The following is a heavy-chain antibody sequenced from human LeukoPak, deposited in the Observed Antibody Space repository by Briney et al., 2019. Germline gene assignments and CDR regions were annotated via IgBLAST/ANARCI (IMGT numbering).Heavy chain of an antibody. CDR1: GGSFSGYY. V-gene: IGHV4-34*01. CDR2: INHSGST. Sequence: SETPSLTCAVYGGSFSGYYWSWIRQPPGKGLEWIGEINHSGSTNYNPSLKSRVTISVDTSKNQFSLKLSSVTAADTAVYYCAKEGDYALFDYWGQGTLVTVSS. J-gene: IGHJ4*02. CDR3: AKEGDYALFDY. D-gene: IGHD4-17*01.